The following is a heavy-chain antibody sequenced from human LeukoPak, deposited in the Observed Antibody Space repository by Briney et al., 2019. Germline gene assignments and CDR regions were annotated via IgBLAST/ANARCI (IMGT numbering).Heavy chain of an antibody. CDR1: AFSFSDYN. D-gene: IGHD6-19*01. CDR2: ITSSGSYI. V-gene: IGHV3-21*01. J-gene: IGHJ4*02. CDR3: VSRYSSGGFEAEN. Sequence: GGSLRLSCAASAFSFSDYNMNWVRQAPGKGLEWVSSITSSGSYIYYADSVKGRFTISRDNAKNSLYLQLNSLRAEDTAVYYCVSRYSSGGFEAENWGQGTLVTVSS.